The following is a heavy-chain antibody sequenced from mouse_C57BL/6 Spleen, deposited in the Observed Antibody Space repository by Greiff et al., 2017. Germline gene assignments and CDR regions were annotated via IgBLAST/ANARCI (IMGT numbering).Heavy chain of an antibody. Sequence: EVQLQQSGPELVKPGASVKISCKASGYTFTDYYMNWVKQSHGKSLEWIGDINPNNGGTSYNQKFKGKATLTVDKSSSTAYMELRSLTSEDSAVYYCAREDYDYAMDYWGQGTSVTVSS. D-gene: IGHD2-4*01. CDR2: INPNNGGT. J-gene: IGHJ4*01. V-gene: IGHV1-26*01. CDR1: GYTFTDYY. CDR3: AREDYDYAMDY.